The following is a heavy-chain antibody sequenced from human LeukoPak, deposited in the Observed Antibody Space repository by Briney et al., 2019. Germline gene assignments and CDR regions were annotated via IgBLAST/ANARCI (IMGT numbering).Heavy chain of an antibody. CDR2: INHSGST. J-gene: IGHJ4*02. D-gene: IGHD4-11*01. CDR1: GGSFSGYY. Sequence: PSETLSLTCAVYGGSFSGYYWSWIRQPPGKGLEWIGEINHSGSTNYNPSLKSRVTISVDTSKNQFSLKLSSVTAADTAVYYCARADYSNSLGYWGQGTLVTVSS. CDR3: ARADYSNSLGY. V-gene: IGHV4-34*01.